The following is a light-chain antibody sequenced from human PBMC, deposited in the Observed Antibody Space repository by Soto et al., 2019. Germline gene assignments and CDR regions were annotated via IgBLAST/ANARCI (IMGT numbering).Light chain of an antibody. Sequence: EIVLTQSPGALSLSPGEGATLSCRASQSLSSSYVAWYQQKVGQPPRLLIYGASNRATGIPDRFSGSWSGTEFTLTISRLEPEDFAFYYCQQYNTWPPYTFGQGTKLEIK. V-gene: IGKV3-20*01. CDR1: QSLSSSY. J-gene: IGKJ2*01. CDR2: GAS. CDR3: QQYNTWPPYT.